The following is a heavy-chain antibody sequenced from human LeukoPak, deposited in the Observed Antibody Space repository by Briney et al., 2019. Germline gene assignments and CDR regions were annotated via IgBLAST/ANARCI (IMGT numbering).Heavy chain of an antibody. Sequence: SQTMSPTCTVSGRSLSSGDSYWGWIRQPPGKGLEWIGYIYYSGSTYYNPSLKCQVTISVDTTTNQFSLKLSSVTATDAAVYYYARVNLRVLIVYAIDYWGKGPLVTVSS. D-gene: IGHD2-8*01. CDR3: ARVNLRVLIVYAIDY. CDR1: GRSLSSGDSY. J-gene: IGHJ4*02. CDR2: IYYSGST. V-gene: IGHV4-30-4*08.